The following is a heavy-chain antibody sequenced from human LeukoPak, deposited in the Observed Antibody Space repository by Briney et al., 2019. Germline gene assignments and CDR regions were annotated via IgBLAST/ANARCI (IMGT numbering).Heavy chain of an antibody. CDR2: IYPGDSDT. J-gene: IGHJ6*03. CDR1: EYIFTNYL. V-gene: IGHV5-51*01. CDR3: ARLLSGYSSGRYKRGYYYYYMDV. Sequence: LGESLKISCKGSEYIFTNYLIGWVRQMPGKGLDWMGIIYPGDSDTRYSPSFQSQVTISPEKSISTAYLQWSSLKASDTAMYYCARLLSGYSSGRYKRGYYYYYMDVCGKGAPVT. D-gene: IGHD6-19*01.